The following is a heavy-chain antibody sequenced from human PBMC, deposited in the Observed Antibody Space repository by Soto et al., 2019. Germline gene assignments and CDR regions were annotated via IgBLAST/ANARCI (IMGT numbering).Heavy chain of an antibody. CDR3: AREVAADGTFREDVFDI. J-gene: IGHJ3*02. CDR2: IIPIFTTT. Sequence: QVQLVQSGAEVKKPGSSVKVSCKASGGTFSNHAINWVRQAPGQGLEWMGRIIPIFTTTDYAQRFQGRVTITGDESTITAYMELSSLKHDDTAVYYCAREVAADGTFREDVFDIWGQGTMVTVSS. V-gene: IGHV1-69*12. D-gene: IGHD6-13*01. CDR1: GGTFSNHA.